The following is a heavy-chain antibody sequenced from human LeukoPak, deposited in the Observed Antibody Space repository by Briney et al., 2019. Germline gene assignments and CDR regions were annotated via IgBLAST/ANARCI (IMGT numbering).Heavy chain of an antibody. Sequence: SETLSLTCTVSGVTISNDYYYWGWFRQPPGKGLEWIGSIYYSGSTYYNPSLKSRVTISVDTSKNQFTLKVSSVTAADTAVYYCARDLRAGDLALDYWGQGTLVTVSS. J-gene: IGHJ4*02. CDR2: IYYSGST. CDR1: GVTISNDYYY. CDR3: ARDLRAGDLALDY. D-gene: IGHD6-19*01. V-gene: IGHV4-39*06.